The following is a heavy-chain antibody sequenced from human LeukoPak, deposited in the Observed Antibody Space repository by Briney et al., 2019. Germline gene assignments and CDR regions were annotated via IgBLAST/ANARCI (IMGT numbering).Heavy chain of an antibody. Sequence: ASVKVSCKASGGTFSSYAISWVRQAPGQGLEWMGGIIPIFGTANYAQKFQGRVTITADESTSTAYMELSSLRSEDTAVYYCARDRVPYYYDSSGYYPGQHDYWGQGTLVTVSS. CDR3: ARDRVPYYYDSSGYYPGQHDY. V-gene: IGHV1-69*13. D-gene: IGHD3-22*01. CDR1: GGTFSSYA. J-gene: IGHJ4*02. CDR2: IIPIFGTA.